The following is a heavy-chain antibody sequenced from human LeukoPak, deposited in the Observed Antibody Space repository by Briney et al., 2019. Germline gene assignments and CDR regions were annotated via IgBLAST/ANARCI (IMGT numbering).Heavy chain of an antibody. V-gene: IGHV4-59*11. J-gene: IGHJ4*02. D-gene: IGHD3-16*01. CDR2: IYYATSA. CDR3: AGYVWAANFEY. CDR1: GVSISNHY. Sequence: PSQTLSLTCSVSGVSISNHYGSWTRQTPEKGLEWIGYIYYATSANYNPSLKTRVTISADTSKNQFSLSLKSVTAADTAVYYCAGYVWAANFEYWGQGILVTVSS.